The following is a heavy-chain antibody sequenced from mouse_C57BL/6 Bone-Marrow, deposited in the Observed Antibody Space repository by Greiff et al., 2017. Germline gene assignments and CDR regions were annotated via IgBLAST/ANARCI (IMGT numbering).Heavy chain of an antibody. Sequence: VQLQQSGPELVKPGASVKISCKASGYAFSSSWMNWVKQRPGTGLEWIGRIYPGDGDTNYNGKFKGQATLTADKTSSTAYMQLSSLTSEDSAVYFCARWDYPFDYWGQGTTLTGSS. CDR2: IYPGDGDT. CDR3: ARWDYPFDY. V-gene: IGHV1-82*01. J-gene: IGHJ2*01. CDR1: GYAFSSSW. D-gene: IGHD2-4*01.